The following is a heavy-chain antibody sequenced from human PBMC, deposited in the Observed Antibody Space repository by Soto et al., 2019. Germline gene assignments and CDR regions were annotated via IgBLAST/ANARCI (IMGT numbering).Heavy chain of an antibody. J-gene: IGHJ4*02. CDR1: GGSISSGGYY. Sequence: SETLSLTCTVSGGSISSGGYYWSWIRQHPGKGLEWIGYIYYSGSTYYNPSLKSRVTISVDTSKNQFSLKLSSVTAADTAVYYCAREPIAVAFIDYWGQGTLVTVSS. CDR3: AREPIAVAFIDY. V-gene: IGHV4-31*03. CDR2: IYYSGST. D-gene: IGHD6-19*01.